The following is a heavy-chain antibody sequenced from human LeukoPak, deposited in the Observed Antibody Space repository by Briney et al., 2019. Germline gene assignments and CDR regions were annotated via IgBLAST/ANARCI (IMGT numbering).Heavy chain of an antibody. J-gene: IGHJ4*02. Sequence: SGTLSLTCGVSGGSITNTNYWTWVRQPPGKGLEWIGEVNLQGSTNYNPSLMGRVAISVDRSENHISLQLTSVTAADTAVYYCAREGGPYRPLDYSGQGTLVTVSS. CDR1: GGSITNTNY. V-gene: IGHV4-4*02. CDR3: AREGGPYRPLDY. CDR2: VNLQGST.